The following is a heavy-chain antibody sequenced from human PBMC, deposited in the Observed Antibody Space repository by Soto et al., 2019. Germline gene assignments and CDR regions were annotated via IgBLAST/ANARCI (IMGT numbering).Heavy chain of an antibody. V-gene: IGHV1-69*13. CDR1: GGTFSSYA. CDR2: VIPSFGTS. D-gene: IGHD2-21*02. CDR3: GAAYCGGDCYSPAYFYAMDV. Sequence: GASVKVSCKASGGTFSSYAVNWVRQAPGQGLEWMGGVIPSFGTSNYAQKFQGRVTIIAAESTSTAYMELSSLTSEDTAVYFCGAAYCGGDCYSPAYFYAMDVWGQGTTVTVSS. J-gene: IGHJ6*02.